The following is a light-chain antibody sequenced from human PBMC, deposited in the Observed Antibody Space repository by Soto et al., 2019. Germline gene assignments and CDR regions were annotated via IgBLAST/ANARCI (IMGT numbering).Light chain of an antibody. J-gene: IGLJ1*01. CDR2: DVS. Sequence: QSALTQPASVSGSPGQSITISCTGTSSDIGTYNYVSWYQQQTGKAPKIMIFDVSYRPSGVSNRFSGSKSDNTASLTISGLQAEDEADYYCNSYTGTSSRYVFGTGTKVTVL. CDR1: SSDIGTYNY. CDR3: NSYTGTSSRYV. V-gene: IGLV2-14*03.